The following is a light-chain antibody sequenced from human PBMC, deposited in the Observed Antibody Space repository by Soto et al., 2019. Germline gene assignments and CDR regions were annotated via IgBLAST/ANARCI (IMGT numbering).Light chain of an antibody. V-gene: IGLV1-51*02. CDR1: SSNIGTYY. J-gene: IGLJ1*01. CDR3: GTWDNSLSAYV. CDR2: END. Sequence: QSVLTQPPSVSAAPGQKVTISCSGSSSNIGTYYVSWYHQLPGTAPKVLICENDKRPSGIPDRFSGSKSGTSATLGITGLQTGDEADYYCGTWDNSLSAYVFGTGTKGTVL.